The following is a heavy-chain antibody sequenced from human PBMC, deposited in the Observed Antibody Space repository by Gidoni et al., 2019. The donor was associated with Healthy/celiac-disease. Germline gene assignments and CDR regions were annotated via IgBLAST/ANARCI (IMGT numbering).Heavy chain of an antibody. CDR1: GGSISSSSYY. J-gene: IGHJ4*02. D-gene: IGHD2-15*01. V-gene: IGHV4-39*01. CDR2: IYYSGST. Sequence: QLQLQESGPGLVKPSETLSLTCTVSGGSISSSSYYWGWIRQPPGKGLEWIGSIYYSGSTYYNPSLKSRVTISVDTSKNQFSLKLSSVTAADTAVYYCARLGYCSGGSCPTFDYWGQGTLVTVSS. CDR3: ARLGYCSGGSCPTFDY.